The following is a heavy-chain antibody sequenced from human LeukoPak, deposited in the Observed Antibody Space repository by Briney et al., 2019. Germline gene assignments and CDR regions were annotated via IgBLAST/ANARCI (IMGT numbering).Heavy chain of an antibody. Sequence: GESLKISCKGSGYSFTSYWIGWVRQMPGKGLEWMGIIYPGDSDTRYSPSFQGQVTISADKSISTAYLQWSSLKASDTAIYYCARQGSAVVTRKGFDYWGQGTLVTVSS. D-gene: IGHD1-1*01. CDR1: GYSFTSYW. V-gene: IGHV5-51*01. CDR3: ARQGSAVVTRKGFDY. J-gene: IGHJ4*02. CDR2: IYPGDSDT.